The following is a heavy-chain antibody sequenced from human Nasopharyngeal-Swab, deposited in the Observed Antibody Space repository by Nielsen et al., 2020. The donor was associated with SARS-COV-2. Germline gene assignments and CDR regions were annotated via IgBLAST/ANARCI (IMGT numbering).Heavy chain of an antibody. J-gene: IGHJ4*02. CDR3: ARGRGSSSWYLRFDY. CDR2: INHSGST. D-gene: IGHD6-13*01. Sequence: SETLSLTCAVYGGSFSGYYWSWIRQPPGKGLEWIGEINHSGSTNYNPSLKGRVTISVDTSKNQFSLKLSSVTAADTAVYYCARGRGSSSWYLRFDYWGQGTLVTVSS. CDR1: GGSFSGYY. V-gene: IGHV4-34*01.